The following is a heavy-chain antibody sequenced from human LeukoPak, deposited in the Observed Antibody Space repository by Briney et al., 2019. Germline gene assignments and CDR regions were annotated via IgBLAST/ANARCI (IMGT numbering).Heavy chain of an antibody. J-gene: IGHJ4*02. CDR1: GFTFSSYE. D-gene: IGHD6-19*01. CDR2: ISSSGSTI. Sequence: PGGSLRLSCAASGFTFSSYEMNWVRQAPGKGLEGVSYISSSGSTIYYADSVKGRFTISRDNAKNSLYLQMNSLRAEDTAVYYCARVGIAVAGSFDYWGQGTLVTVSS. V-gene: IGHV3-48*03. CDR3: ARVGIAVAGSFDY.